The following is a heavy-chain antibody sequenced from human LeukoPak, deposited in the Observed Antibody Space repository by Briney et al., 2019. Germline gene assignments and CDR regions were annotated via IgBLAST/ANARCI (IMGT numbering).Heavy chain of an antibody. J-gene: IGHJ4*02. V-gene: IGHV3-33*01. D-gene: IGHD3-10*01. Sequence: GGSLRLSCAASGFTFSSYGMHWVRQAPGKGLEWVAVIWYDGSNKYYADSVKGRFTISRDNSKNTLYLQMNSLRAEDTAVYYCARGPLLWFGEPEFDYWGQGTLVTVSS. CDR2: IWYDGSNK. CDR1: GFTFSSYG. CDR3: ARGPLLWFGEPEFDY.